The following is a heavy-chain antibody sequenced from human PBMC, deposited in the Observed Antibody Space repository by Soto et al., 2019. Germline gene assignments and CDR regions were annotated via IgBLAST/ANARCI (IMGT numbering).Heavy chain of an antibody. Sequence: PSETLSLTCAVYGGSFSGYYWSWIRQPPGKGLEWIGEINHSGSTNYNPSLKSRVTISVDTSKNQFSLKLSSVTAADTAVYYCARGGPKLWFGELRPAIRPSARGNNWFDPWGQGTLVTVSS. CDR2: INHSGST. D-gene: IGHD3-10*01. V-gene: IGHV4-34*01. CDR1: GGSFSGYY. CDR3: ARGGPKLWFGELRPAIRPSARGNNWFDP. J-gene: IGHJ5*02.